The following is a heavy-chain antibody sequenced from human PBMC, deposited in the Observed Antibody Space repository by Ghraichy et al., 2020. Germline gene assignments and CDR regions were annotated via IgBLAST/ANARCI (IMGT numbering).Heavy chain of an antibody. Sequence: GGSLRLSCAASGFTFSSYWMSWVRQAPGKGLEWVANIKQDGSEKYYVDSVKGRFTISRDNAKNSLYLQMNSLRAEDTAVYYCAGLDSSSWYVVDYWGQGTLVTVSS. CDR2: IKQDGSEK. D-gene: IGHD6-13*01. CDR1: GFTFSSYW. CDR3: AGLDSSSWYVVDY. J-gene: IGHJ4*02. V-gene: IGHV3-7*01.